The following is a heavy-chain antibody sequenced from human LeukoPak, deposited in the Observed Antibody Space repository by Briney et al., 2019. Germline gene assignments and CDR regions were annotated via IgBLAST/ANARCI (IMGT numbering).Heavy chain of an antibody. CDR3: QSRYLEWLLEY. J-gene: IGHJ4*02. V-gene: IGHV4-39*01. CDR1: GGSINSNNYY. Sequence: SETLSLTCTVSGGSINSNNYYWGWIRQPPGKGLEWIGSIYSSGSAYYNPSLKSRVTVSVDTSKNQFSLRLSSVTAADTAVYYCQSRYLEWLLEYWGQGTLVTVSS. D-gene: IGHD3-3*01. CDR2: IYSSGSA.